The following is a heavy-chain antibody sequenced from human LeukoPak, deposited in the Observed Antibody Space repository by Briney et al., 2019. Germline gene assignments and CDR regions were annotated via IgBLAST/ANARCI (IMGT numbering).Heavy chain of an antibody. CDR2: VVTTGTT. V-gene: IGHV4-30-4*07. D-gene: IGHD2-8*01. CDR3: ARRYKATVWYRNWFDP. Sequence: SETLSLTCAVSGGFIGSGGYSWWWVRQPPGKGLEWIGYVVTTGTTYYNPSLNSRLTISLDVSKNQLSLKLRSVTAADTAVYYCARRYKATVWYRNWFDPWGQGTLVTVSS. CDR1: GGFIGSGGYS. J-gene: IGHJ5*02.